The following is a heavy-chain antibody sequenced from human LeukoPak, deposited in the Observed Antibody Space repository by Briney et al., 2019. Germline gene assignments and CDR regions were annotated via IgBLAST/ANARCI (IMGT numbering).Heavy chain of an antibody. Sequence: GGSLRLSCAASGCTFSNAWMSWVRQAPGKGLEWVGRSKSKTNGGTTDYAAPVKGRFTISRDDSKNTLYLQMNSLKTEDTAVYYCTTEHDFWTSYVFPFDYWGQGTLVTVSS. CDR2: SKSKTNGGTT. V-gene: IGHV3-15*01. CDR1: GCTFSNAW. J-gene: IGHJ4*02. D-gene: IGHD3/OR15-3a*01. CDR3: TTEHDFWTSYVFPFDY.